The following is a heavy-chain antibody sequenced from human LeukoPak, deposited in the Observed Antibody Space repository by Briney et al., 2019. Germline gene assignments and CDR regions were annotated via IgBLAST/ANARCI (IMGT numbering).Heavy chain of an antibody. CDR2: VYYSGST. CDR1: GGTISTYY. D-gene: IGHD2-21*02. Sequence: SETLSLTCTVSGGTISTYYWSWIRQPPGKGLEWIGYVYYSGSTNYNPSLKSRVTISVDTSKNQFSLKLSSVTAADTAVYYCARALNARLVTAPLGYWGQGTLVTVSS. CDR3: ARALNARLVTAPLGY. V-gene: IGHV4-59*01. J-gene: IGHJ4*02.